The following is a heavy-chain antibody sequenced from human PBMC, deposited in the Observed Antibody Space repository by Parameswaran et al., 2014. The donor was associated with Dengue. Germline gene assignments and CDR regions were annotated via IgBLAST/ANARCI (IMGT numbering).Heavy chain of an antibody. J-gene: IGHJ3*02. Sequence: VRQAPGKGLEWVSAISGSGGSTYYADSVKGRFTISRDNSKNTLYLQMNSLRAEDTAVYYCARDREPWGRTDAFDIWGQGTMVTVSS. V-gene: IGHV3-23*01. CDR3: ARDREPWGRTDAFDI. CDR2: ISGSGGST. D-gene: IGHD3-16*01.